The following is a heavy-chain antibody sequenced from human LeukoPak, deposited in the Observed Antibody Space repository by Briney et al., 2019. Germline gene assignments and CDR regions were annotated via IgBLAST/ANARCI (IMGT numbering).Heavy chain of an antibody. CDR3: AREPGLARSTFFDY. CDR1: GYTFTSYA. J-gene: IGHJ4*02. D-gene: IGHD3-16*01. Sequence: ASVKVPCKASGYTFTSYAMHWVRQAPGQRLEWMGWINAGNGNTKYSQKFQGRVTITRDTSASTAYMELSSLRSEDTAFYYCAREPGLARSTFFDYWGQGTLVTVST. CDR2: INAGNGNT. V-gene: IGHV1-3*01.